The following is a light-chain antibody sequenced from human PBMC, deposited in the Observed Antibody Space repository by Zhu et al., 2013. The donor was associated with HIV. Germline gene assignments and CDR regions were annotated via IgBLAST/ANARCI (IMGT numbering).Light chain of an antibody. J-gene: IGKJ1*01. V-gene: IGKV1-9*01. CDR1: QGISGY. Sequence: DIQLTQSPTFLSASVGDRVTMTCRPSQGISGYLAWYQQKPGKAPKLLIYAASTLQSGVPSRFSGSGSGTEFTLTVSSLQPEDFGTYYCLQSNSFPWTFGPGPRWKSN. CDR3: LQSNSFPWT. CDR2: AAS.